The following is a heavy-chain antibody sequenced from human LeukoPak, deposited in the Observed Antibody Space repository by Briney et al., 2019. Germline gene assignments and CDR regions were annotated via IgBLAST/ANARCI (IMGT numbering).Heavy chain of an antibody. CDR3: ARGGYCSSTSCYPWGNWFDP. V-gene: IGHV1-69*13. CDR1: GGTFSSYA. CDR2: IIPIFGTA. D-gene: IGHD2-2*01. J-gene: IGHJ5*02. Sequence: SVKVSCKASGGTFSSYAISWVRQAPGQGLEWMGGIIPIFGTANYAQKFQGRVTITADESTSTAYMELSSLRSEDTAVYYCARGGYCSSTSCYPWGNWFDPWGQGTLVTVSS.